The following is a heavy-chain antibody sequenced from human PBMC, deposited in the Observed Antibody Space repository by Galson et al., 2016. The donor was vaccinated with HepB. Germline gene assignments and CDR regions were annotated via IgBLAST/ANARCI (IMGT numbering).Heavy chain of an antibody. Sequence: ETLSLTCDVSGGSIXNXYWXSWVRXSPGKGLEWIGEIYQTGTANYDPSFTRRVSMSVDKSKNQFSLRLDSVTAADTAVYYCTRGTLGTAATMAFDYWGQGTLVSVSS. D-gene: IGHD4/OR15-4a*01. CDR3: TRGTLGTAATMAFDY. V-gene: IGHV4-4*02. J-gene: IGHJ4*02. CDR2: IYQTGTA. CDR1: GGSIXNXYW.